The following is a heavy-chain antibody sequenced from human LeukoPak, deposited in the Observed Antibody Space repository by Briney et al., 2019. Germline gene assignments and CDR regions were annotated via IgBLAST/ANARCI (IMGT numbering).Heavy chain of an antibody. CDR2: ISYDGSNK. J-gene: IGHJ5*02. Sequence: GGSLRLSCAASGFTFSSYAMHWVRQAPGKGLEWVAVISYDGSNKYYADSVEGRFTISRDNSKNTLYLQMNSLRAEDTAVYYCARDGTGLGSYLPWGQGTLVTVSS. V-gene: IGHV3-30-3*01. D-gene: IGHD3-10*01. CDR1: GFTFSSYA. CDR3: ARDGTGLGSYLP.